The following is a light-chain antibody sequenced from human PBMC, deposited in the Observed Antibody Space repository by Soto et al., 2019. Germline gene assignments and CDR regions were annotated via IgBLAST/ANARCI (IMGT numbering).Light chain of an antibody. CDR3: QNYYASPRT. CDR1: QGISND. J-gene: IGKJ1*01. V-gene: IGKV1-27*01. CDR2: AAS. Sequence: DIQMTQSPTSLSASVGERVTITCRASQGISNDLAWYQQKPGEVPKLLIFAASTLQSGVPSRFSGSGSGADFTLTITSLQPEDVATDHCQNYYASPRTFGQGTKVEIK.